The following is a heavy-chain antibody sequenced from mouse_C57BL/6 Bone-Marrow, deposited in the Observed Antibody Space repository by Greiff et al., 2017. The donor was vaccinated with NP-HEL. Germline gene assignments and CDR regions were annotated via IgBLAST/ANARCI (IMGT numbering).Heavy chain of an antibody. J-gene: IGHJ1*03. CDR3: ARDPYYYGTSYWYFDV. V-gene: IGHV5-16*01. CDR1: GFTFSDYY. D-gene: IGHD1-1*01. CDR2: INYDGSST. Sequence: DVKLVESEGGLVQPGSSMKLSCTASGFTFSDYYMAWVRQVPEKGLEWVANINYDGSSTYYLDSLKSRFIISRDNAKNILYLQMSSLKSEDIATYYCARDPYYYGTSYWYFDVWGTGTTVTVSS.